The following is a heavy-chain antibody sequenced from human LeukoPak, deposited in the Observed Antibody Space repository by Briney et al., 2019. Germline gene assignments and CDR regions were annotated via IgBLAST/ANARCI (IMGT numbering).Heavy chain of an antibody. J-gene: IGHJ4*02. Sequence: AGGSLRLSCAASGFTFSSYSMNWVRQAPGKGLEWVSSITSSSIYIYYADSVKGRFTISRDNAKTSLYLLMNSLRAEDTAVYYCARDSGMATVDYWGQGTLVTVSS. D-gene: IGHD5-24*01. CDR2: ITSSSIYI. V-gene: IGHV3-21*01. CDR1: GFTFSSYS. CDR3: ARDSGMATVDY.